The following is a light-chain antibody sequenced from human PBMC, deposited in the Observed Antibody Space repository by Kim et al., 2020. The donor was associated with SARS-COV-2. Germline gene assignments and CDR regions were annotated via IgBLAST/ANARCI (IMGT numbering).Light chain of an antibody. Sequence: SYELTQPPSVSVAPGETARMTCGGNNLGRKSVHWYQQKPGQAPVLVIHDDRDRPSGIPERFSGSNSGNTATLTISRVEAGDEADYYCQVWDSDSDHVVFGGGSQLTVL. CDR3: QVWDSDSDHVV. V-gene: IGLV3-21*04. CDR2: DDR. J-gene: IGLJ2*01. CDR1: NLGRKS.